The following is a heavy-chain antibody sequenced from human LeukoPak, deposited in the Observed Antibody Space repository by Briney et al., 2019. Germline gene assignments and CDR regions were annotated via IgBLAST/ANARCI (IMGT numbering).Heavy chain of an antibody. V-gene: IGHV4-59*12. D-gene: IGHD5-24*01. Sequence: SETLSLTCSVSGGSISSYYWSWIRQPPGKGLEWIGYIYHSGSTNYNPSLKSRVTMSVDTSKNQFSLKLSSVTAADTAVYYCAREDRDGYNFAYFDYWGQGTLVTVSS. CDR3: AREDRDGYNFAYFDY. J-gene: IGHJ4*02. CDR1: GGSISSYY. CDR2: IYHSGST.